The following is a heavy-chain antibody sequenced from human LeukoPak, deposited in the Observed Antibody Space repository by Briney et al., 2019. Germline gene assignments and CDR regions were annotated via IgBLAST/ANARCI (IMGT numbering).Heavy chain of an antibody. CDR1: GGSISSYY. V-gene: IGHV4-59*01. J-gene: IGHJ4*02. Sequence: PSETLSLTCTVSGGSISSYYWSWIRQPPGKGLEWIGYIYYSGSTNYNPSLKSRVTISVDTSKNQFSLKLSSVTAADTAVYYCARVRGYYYGSGSYNNNLYFDYWGQGTLVTVSS. CDR2: IYYSGST. D-gene: IGHD3-10*01. CDR3: ARVRGYYYGSGSYNNNLYFDY.